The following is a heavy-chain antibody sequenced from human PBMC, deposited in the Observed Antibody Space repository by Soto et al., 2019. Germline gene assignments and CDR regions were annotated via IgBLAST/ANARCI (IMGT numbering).Heavy chain of an antibody. CDR2: IYHSGST. Sequence: QLQLQESGSGLVKPSQTLSLTCAVSGGSISSGGYSWSWIRQPPGKGLEWIGYIYHSGSTYYNPSIKNRVTISVDRSKNQFSLKLSSVAAADTAVYYCARSYYDFWSGYPQYFDYWGQGTLVTVSS. V-gene: IGHV4-30-2*01. CDR3: ARSYYDFWSGYPQYFDY. CDR1: GGSISSGGYS. D-gene: IGHD3-3*01. J-gene: IGHJ4*02.